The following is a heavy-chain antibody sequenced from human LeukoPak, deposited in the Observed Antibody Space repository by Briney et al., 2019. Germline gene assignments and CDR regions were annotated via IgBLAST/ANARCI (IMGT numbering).Heavy chain of an antibody. D-gene: IGHD3-10*01. V-gene: IGHV4-28*01. CDR3: ARKENVYYYFDY. Sequence: SETLSLTCAVSGYSITSSSRWGWIRQPPGKGLEWIGYIYHSGTTYYNPSLQSRVTMSVDTSKNQFSLKLSSVTAVDTAVYYCARKENVYYYFDYWGQGTLVTVSS. CDR1: GYSITSSSR. J-gene: IGHJ4*02. CDR2: IYHSGTT.